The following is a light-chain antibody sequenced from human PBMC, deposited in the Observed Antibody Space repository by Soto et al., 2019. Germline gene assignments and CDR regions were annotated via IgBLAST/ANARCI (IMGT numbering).Light chain of an antibody. CDR1: SSDVGGYNY. Sequence: SARTQPASVSGSPGQSITISFTGTSSDVGGYNYVSWYQHHPGKAPKLIIYDVTNRPSGVSNPFSGSKSGNTASLTISGLQPEDDSDYYSTSYTTNTTPQLVFAIRKEVTDL. CDR3: TSYTTNTTPQLV. J-gene: IGLJ1*01. V-gene: IGLV2-14*03. CDR2: DVT.